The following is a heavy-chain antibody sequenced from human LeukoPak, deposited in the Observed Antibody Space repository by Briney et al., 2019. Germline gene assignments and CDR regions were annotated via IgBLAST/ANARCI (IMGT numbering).Heavy chain of an antibody. V-gene: IGHV3-74*01. D-gene: IGHD3-10*01. CDR1: GFTLSSYW. CDR2: INSDGTSV. J-gene: IGHJ4*02. Sequence: GGSLRLSCEASGFTLSSYWMDWVRQSPGKGLLWVARINSDGTSVNYADSVKGRFTISRDNSKNTLYLQMNSLRAEDTAVYYCAKGTTYYYGSGSSHFDYWGQGTLVTVSS. CDR3: AKGTTYYYGSGSSHFDY.